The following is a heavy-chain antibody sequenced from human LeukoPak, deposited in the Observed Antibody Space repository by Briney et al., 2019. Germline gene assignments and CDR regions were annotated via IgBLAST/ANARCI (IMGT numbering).Heavy chain of an antibody. J-gene: IGHJ3*02. V-gene: IGHV4-39*07. CDR2: ISYSGST. CDR3: AREGGYSSGWSTGAFDI. Sequence: SETLSLTCTVSGDSISNSTYYWGWIRQPPGKGLEWIGSISYSGSTYYNPSLKSRVTISVDTSKNQFSLKLSAVTAADTAVYYCAREGGYSSGWSTGAFDIWGQGTMVTVSS. CDR1: GDSISNSTYY. D-gene: IGHD6-19*01.